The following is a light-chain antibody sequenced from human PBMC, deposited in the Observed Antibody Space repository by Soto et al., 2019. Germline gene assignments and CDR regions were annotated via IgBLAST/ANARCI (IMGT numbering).Light chain of an antibody. CDR1: QSISNF. CDR3: QQLNSYPIT. CDR2: AAS. J-gene: IGKJ5*01. Sequence: DIQLTQSPSSLSASVGDRVTITCRASQSISNFLNWYQQKPGQAPKLLIYAASTLQSGVPSRFSGSGSGTDFTLTISSLQPEDFATYYCQQLNSYPITFGQGTRLEIK. V-gene: IGKV1-9*01.